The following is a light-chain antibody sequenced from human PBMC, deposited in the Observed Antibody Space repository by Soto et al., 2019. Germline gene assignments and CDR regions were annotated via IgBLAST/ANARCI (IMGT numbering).Light chain of an antibody. CDR2: EVI. CDR3: TSYAASNNVV. CDR1: SSDVGGYYY. Sequence: QSALTQPPSASGSPGQSVTISCTGTSSDVGGYYYVSWYQHHPGKAPKLIIYEVIKRPSGVPDRFSGSKSDNTASLTVSGLWAEDDAHYYCTSYAASNNVVFGGGTKLTVL. V-gene: IGLV2-8*01. J-gene: IGLJ2*01.